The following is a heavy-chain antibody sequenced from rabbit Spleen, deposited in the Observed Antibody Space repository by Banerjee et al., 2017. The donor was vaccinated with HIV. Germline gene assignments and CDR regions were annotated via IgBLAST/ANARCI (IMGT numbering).Heavy chain of an antibody. CDR3: ARDLVGVIGWNFYL. Sequence: QEQLVESGGGLVQPEGSLTLTCKASGIDFSTYSYMCWVRQAPGKGLEWIACICAGISDSTYYASWAKGRFTISETSSTTVTLQMTSLTAADTATYFCARDLVGVIGWNFYLWGPGTLVTVS. D-gene: IGHD1-1*01. J-gene: IGHJ4*01. V-gene: IGHV1S45*01. CDR2: ICAGISDST. CDR1: GIDFSTYSY.